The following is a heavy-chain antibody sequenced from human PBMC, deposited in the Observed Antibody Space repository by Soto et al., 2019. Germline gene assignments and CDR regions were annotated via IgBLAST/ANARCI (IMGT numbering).Heavy chain of an antibody. Sequence: PGGSLRLSCAASGFTFSSYAMSWVRQAPGKGLEWVSAISGSGGSTYYADSVKGRFTISRDNSKNTLYLQMNSLRAEDTAVYYCAKGGYDYVWGSYRSNWFDPWGQGTLVTVSS. CDR3: AKGGYDYVWGSYRSNWFDP. D-gene: IGHD3-16*02. J-gene: IGHJ5*02. CDR2: ISGSGGST. CDR1: GFTFSSYA. V-gene: IGHV3-23*01.